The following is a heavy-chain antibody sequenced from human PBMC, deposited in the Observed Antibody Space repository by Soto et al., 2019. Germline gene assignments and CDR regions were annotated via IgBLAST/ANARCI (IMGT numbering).Heavy chain of an antibody. CDR2: IYYSGST. CDR3: ARPFGAIDAFDI. J-gene: IGHJ3*02. V-gene: IGHV4-31*03. CDR1: GGSISSGGYY. D-gene: IGHD1-26*01. Sequence: PSETLSLTCTVSGGSISSGGYYWSWIRQHPGKGLEWIGYIYYSGSTYYNPSLKSRVTISVDTSKNQFSLKLSSVTAADTAVYYCARPFGAIDAFDIWGQGTMVTVSS.